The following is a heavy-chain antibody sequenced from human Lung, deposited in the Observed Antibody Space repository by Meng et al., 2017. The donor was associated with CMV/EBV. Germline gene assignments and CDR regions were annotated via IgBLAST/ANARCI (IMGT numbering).Heavy chain of an antibody. CDR3: ATGNQYCSSTSCYPGGMDV. CDR1: RYTFTSYG. CDR2: ISAYNCNT. V-gene: IGHV1-18*01. D-gene: IGHD2-2*01. Sequence: AXVXVSXXASRYTFTSYGISWVRQAPGQGLEWMGWISAYNCNTNYAQKLQGRVTMTKDTSTSTAYMELRSLRSDHTAVYYCATGNQYCSSTSCYPGGMDVWGQGTXVTVSS. J-gene: IGHJ6*02.